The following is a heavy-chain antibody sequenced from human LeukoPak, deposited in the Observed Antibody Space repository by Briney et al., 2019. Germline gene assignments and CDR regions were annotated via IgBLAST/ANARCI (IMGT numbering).Heavy chain of an antibody. Sequence: PGRSLRLSCAASGFTFSSYAMHWVRQAPGKGLEWVSAISGSGGSTYYADSVKGRFTISRDNSKNTLYLQMNSLRAEDTAVYYCAKDPLWGGSSWRYWGQGTLVTVSS. CDR1: GFTFSSYA. CDR3: AKDPLWGGSSWRY. J-gene: IGHJ4*02. D-gene: IGHD6-13*01. CDR2: ISGSGGST. V-gene: IGHV3-23*01.